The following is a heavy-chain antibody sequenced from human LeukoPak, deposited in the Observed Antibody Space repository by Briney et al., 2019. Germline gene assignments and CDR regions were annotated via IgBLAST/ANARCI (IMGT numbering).Heavy chain of an antibody. Sequence: ASVKVSCKASGYTFTNYGVSWVRQAPGHGLEWMGWISPYNGNTNYAHKLQGRVTMTTDTSTSTAYMELRRLRSDDTAMYYCARGGLGYCSGGSCPVNWFDPWGQGTLVTVSS. CDR2: ISPYNGNT. J-gene: IGHJ5*02. CDR1: GYTFTNYG. CDR3: ARGGLGYCSGGSCPVNWFDP. V-gene: IGHV1-18*01. D-gene: IGHD2-15*01.